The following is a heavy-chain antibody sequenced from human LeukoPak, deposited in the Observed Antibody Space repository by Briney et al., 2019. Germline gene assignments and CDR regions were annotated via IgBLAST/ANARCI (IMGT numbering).Heavy chain of an antibody. J-gene: IGHJ4*02. Sequence: ASVKVSCKASGYTFTSYDINWVRQAPGQGLEWMGWINPNSGGTNYAQKFQGRVTMTRDTSISTAYMELSRLRSDDTAVYYCARDVSMVRGVTFDYWGQGTLVTVSA. V-gene: IGHV1-2*02. D-gene: IGHD3-10*01. CDR3: ARDVSMVRGVTFDY. CDR1: GYTFTSYD. CDR2: INPNSGGT.